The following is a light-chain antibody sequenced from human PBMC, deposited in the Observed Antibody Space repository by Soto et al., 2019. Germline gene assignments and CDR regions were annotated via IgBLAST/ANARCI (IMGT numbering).Light chain of an antibody. CDR1: QSITNY. J-gene: IGKJ1*01. V-gene: IGKV1-27*01. CDR3: QKYNSASWT. Sequence: DIQMTQSPSSLSASVGDRVTITCRASQSITNYLAWYQQKPGKVPKLLIFAASILQSGVPSRFSGSGSGTEFTLTISSLQPEDVATYYCQKYNSASWTFDQGTKVDIK. CDR2: AAS.